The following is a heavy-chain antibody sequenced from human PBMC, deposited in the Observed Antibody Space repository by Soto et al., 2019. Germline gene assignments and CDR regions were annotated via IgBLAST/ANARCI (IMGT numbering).Heavy chain of an antibody. CDR1: GFTFSSYA. V-gene: IGHV3-23*01. Sequence: GGSLRLSCAASGFTFSSYAMSWVRQAPGKGLEWVSAISGSGGSTYYADSVKGRFTISRDNSKNTLYLQMNSLRAEDTAVYYCATSPNHSNTRYYFDYWGQGTLVTVSS. J-gene: IGHJ4*02. CDR3: ATSPNHSNTRYYFDY. D-gene: IGHD2-2*01. CDR2: ISGSGGST.